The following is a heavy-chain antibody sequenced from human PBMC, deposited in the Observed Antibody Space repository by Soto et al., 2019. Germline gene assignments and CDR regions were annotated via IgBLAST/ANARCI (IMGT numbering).Heavy chain of an antibody. CDR3: AKDWGYRSYGRCSGLDY. CDR1: GFSFSDYG. Sequence: QVQLVESGGGVVQPEMSLRLSCAASGFSFSDYGMYWVRQAPGKGLEWVAVISYDGSSKNYADSVKGRFTISRDNSKNTLFLQMNSLRAEDTSVYYCAKDWGYRSYGRCSGLDYWGRGILVTVSS. J-gene: IGHJ4*02. V-gene: IGHV3-30*18. D-gene: IGHD2-15*01. CDR2: ISYDGSSK.